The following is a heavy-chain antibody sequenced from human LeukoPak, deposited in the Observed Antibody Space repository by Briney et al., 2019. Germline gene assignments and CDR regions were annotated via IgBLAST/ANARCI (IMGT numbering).Heavy chain of an antibody. CDR2: ISSNGGST. J-gene: IGHJ6*02. CDR1: GFIFSTYA. CDR3: ARASEMAYKPYYYGMDV. Sequence: GGSLRLSCAASGFIFSTYAMHWVRQAPGKGLEYVSAISSNGGSTYYANSVKGRFTISRDNSKNTLYLQMNSLRAEDTAVYYCARASEMAYKPYYYGMDVWGQGTTVTVSS. V-gene: IGHV3-64*01. D-gene: IGHD5-24*01.